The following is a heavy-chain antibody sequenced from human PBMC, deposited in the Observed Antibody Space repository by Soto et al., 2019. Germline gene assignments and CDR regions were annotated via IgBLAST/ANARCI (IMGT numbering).Heavy chain of an antibody. J-gene: IGHJ6*02. CDR2: ISSSSSYI. CDR1: GFTFSSYS. D-gene: IGHD3-22*01. V-gene: IGHV3-21*01. Sequence: EVQLVESGGGLVKPGGSLRLSCAASGFTFSSYSMNWVRQAPGKGLEWVSSISSSSSYIYYADSVKGRFTISRDNAKNSLYLQMNSLRAEDTAVYYCARGYYDSSGYYSYGMDVWGQGTTVTVSS. CDR3: ARGYYDSSGYYSYGMDV.